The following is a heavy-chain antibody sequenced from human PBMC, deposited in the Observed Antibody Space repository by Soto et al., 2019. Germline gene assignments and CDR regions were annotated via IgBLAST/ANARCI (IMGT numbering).Heavy chain of an antibody. CDR2: IYYSGST. D-gene: IGHD6-19*01. V-gene: IGHV4-59*01. Sequence: SETLSLTXTVSGGSISSYYWSWIRQPPGKGLEWIGYIYYSGSTNYNPSLKSRVTISVDTSKNQFSLKLSSVTAADTAVYYCARDEGITVAGAESYYYGMDVWGQGTTVTVSS. CDR1: GGSISSYY. J-gene: IGHJ6*02. CDR3: ARDEGITVAGAESYYYGMDV.